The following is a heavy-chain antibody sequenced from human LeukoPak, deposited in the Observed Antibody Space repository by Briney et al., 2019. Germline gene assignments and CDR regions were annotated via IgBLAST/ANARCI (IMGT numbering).Heavy chain of an antibody. J-gene: IGHJ4*02. CDR1: GFTFSSYE. D-gene: IGHD3-9*01. V-gene: IGHV3-48*03. CDR3: ARGFLTGPFDY. CDR2: ISSSGSTI. Sequence: QPGGSLRLSCAASGFTFSSYEMNWVRQAPGKGLEWVPYISSSGSTIYYADSVKGRFTISRDNAKNSLYLQMNSLRAEDTAVYYCARGFLTGPFDYWGQGTLVTVSS.